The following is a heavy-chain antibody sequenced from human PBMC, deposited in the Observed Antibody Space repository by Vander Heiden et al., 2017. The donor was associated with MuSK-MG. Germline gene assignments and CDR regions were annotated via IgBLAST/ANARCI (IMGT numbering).Heavy chain of an antibody. CDR2: IIPIFGTA. V-gene: IGHV1-69*12. CDR1: GGTFSSYA. J-gene: IGHJ5*02. CDR3: ARDTIGEGFDP. D-gene: IGHD3-3*01. Sequence: QVQLVQSGAEVKKRGSSVKVCCKAAGGTFSSYAISGVRQAPGQGLEWLGGIIPIFGTANDAQKFQGRVTITADESTSTAYMELSSLRSEDTAVYYCARDTIGEGFDPWGQGTLVTVSS.